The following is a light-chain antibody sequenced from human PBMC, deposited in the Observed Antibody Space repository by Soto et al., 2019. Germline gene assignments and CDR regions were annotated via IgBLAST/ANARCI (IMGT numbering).Light chain of an antibody. CDR1: QSVSSN. J-gene: IGKJ1*01. Sequence: EIVMTQSPATLSVSPGERATLSCRASQSVSSNLAWYQQKPGQAPRLLIYDASTRATGIPARFSGSGSGTEFTLTISSLQSEDLAVYYCQQYNNWWTFGQGTKVDIK. V-gene: IGKV3-15*01. CDR3: QQYNNWWT. CDR2: DAS.